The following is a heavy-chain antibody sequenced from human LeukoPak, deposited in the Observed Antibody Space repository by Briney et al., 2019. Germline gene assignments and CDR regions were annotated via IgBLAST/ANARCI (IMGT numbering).Heavy chain of an antibody. CDR2: IDPSDSYT. CDR1: GYSFTSYW. Sequence: GESLRISCKGSGYSFTSYWISWVRQMPGKGLEWTGRIDPSDSYTNYSPSFQGHVTISADKSISTAYLQWNSLKASDTAMYYCARHDILTGYYPWWFDPWGQGTLVTVSS. V-gene: IGHV5-10-1*01. J-gene: IGHJ5*02. CDR3: ARHDILTGYYPWWFDP. D-gene: IGHD3-9*01.